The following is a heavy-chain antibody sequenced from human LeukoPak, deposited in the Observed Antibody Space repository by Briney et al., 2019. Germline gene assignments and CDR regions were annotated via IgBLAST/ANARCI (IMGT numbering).Heavy chain of an antibody. CDR3: ARRDDILTGYYIERGYYYYGMDV. Sequence: ASVKVSCKASGYTFTSYGTSWVRQAPGQGLEWMGWISAYNGNTDYAQKLQGRVTMTTDTSTSTAYMELRSLRSDDTAVYYCARRDDILTGYYIERGYYYYGMDVWGQGTTVTVSS. D-gene: IGHD3-9*01. J-gene: IGHJ6*02. CDR1: GYTFTSYG. V-gene: IGHV1-18*01. CDR2: ISAYNGNT.